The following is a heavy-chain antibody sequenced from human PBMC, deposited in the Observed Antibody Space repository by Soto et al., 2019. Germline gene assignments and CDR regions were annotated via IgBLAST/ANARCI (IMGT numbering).Heavy chain of an antibody. V-gene: IGHV3-30-3*01. Sequence: QVQLVASGGGVVHLGGSLTLSCAASGFTFNRHAIHWVRQSPGKALEWVTVISRAGNNKYSADSVKGRFTISRDNAKNTIILQRNRPGREDRARYYCARSRSGTVADSLDYWGQGTPVTV. CDR2: ISRAGNNK. CDR1: GFTFNRHA. D-gene: IGHD3-10*01. CDR3: ARSRSGTVADSLDY. J-gene: IGHJ4*02.